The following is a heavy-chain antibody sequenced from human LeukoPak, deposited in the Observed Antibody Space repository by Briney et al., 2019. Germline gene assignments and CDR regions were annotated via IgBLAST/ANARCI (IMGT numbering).Heavy chain of an antibody. Sequence: ASVKVSCKSSGYTFTSYGFSWVRQAPGQGLEWMGWISTYNGNTNYAQKLQRRVTMTTDTSTSTAYMELRSLRSDDTAVYYCARDRPYSSGWFGVDAFDIWGQGTMVTVSS. CDR1: GYTFTSYG. D-gene: IGHD6-19*01. CDR3: ARDRPYSSGWFGVDAFDI. CDR2: ISTYNGNT. J-gene: IGHJ3*02. V-gene: IGHV1-18*01.